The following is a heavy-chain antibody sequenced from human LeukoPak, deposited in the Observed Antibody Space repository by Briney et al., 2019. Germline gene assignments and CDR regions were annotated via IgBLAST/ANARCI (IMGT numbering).Heavy chain of an antibody. CDR1: GFTFSSYA. Sequence: GGSLRLSCAASGFTFSSYAMSWVRQAPGKGLEWVSAISGSGSSTYYADSVKGRFTISRDNSKNTLYLQMNSLRAEDTAVYYCAKDRVSNWNPLGNWGQGTLVTVSS. D-gene: IGHD1-20*01. CDR3: AKDRVSNWNPLGN. V-gene: IGHV3-23*01. J-gene: IGHJ4*02. CDR2: ISGSGSST.